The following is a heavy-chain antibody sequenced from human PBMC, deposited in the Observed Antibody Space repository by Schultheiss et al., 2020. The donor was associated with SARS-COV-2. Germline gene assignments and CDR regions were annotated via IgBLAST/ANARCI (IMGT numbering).Heavy chain of an antibody. Sequence: SGPTLVKPTETLTLTCTVSGFSLSNARMGVSWIRQPQGKALEWIGYIYYSGSTNYNPSLKSRVTISVDTSKNQFSLKLSSVTAADTAVYYCARGGDFWSGYYGGGYYYYGMDVWGQGTTVTVSS. CDR3: ARGGDFWSGYYGGGYYYYGMDV. V-gene: IGHV4-61*01. CDR2: IYYSGST. J-gene: IGHJ6*02. D-gene: IGHD3-3*01. CDR1: GFSLSNARMG.